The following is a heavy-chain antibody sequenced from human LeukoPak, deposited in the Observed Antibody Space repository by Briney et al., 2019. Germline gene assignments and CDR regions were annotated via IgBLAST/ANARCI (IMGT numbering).Heavy chain of an antibody. V-gene: IGHV1-2*02. CDR3: ARGSLITMVRGARLNWFDP. J-gene: IGHJ5*02. Sequence: GASVKVSCKASGYTFTGFYMHWVRQAPGQGLEWMGWINPNSGGTNYVQKFQGRVTMTRDTSISTAYVELSRLRSDDTAVYYCARGSLITMVRGARLNWFDPWGQGTLVTVSS. CDR2: INPNSGGT. CDR1: GYTFTGFY. D-gene: IGHD3-10*01.